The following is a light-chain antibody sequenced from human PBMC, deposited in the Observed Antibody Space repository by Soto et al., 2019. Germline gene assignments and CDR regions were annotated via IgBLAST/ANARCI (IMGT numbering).Light chain of an antibody. CDR2: GAS. J-gene: IGKJ3*01. CDR1: QSVSNN. V-gene: IGKV3-15*01. Sequence: EIVMTQSPATLSVSPGERATLSCRASQSVSNNLAWYQQKPGQAPRLLIYGASTRATGIPARFSGSGSGTEFTLTISSLQSEDFAVYFCQQYNNWLFTFGPGTKVDIK. CDR3: QQYNNWLFT.